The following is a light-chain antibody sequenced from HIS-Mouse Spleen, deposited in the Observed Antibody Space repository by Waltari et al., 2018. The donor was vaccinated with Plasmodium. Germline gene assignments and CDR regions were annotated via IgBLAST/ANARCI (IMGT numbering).Light chain of an antibody. Sequence: DIQMTQSPSSLSASVGDRVTLTCRASQSISSYLNWYQQKPGKAPNLLIYAASSLQSGVPSRFSGSGSGTDFTFTISSLQPEDIATYYCQQYDNLPPLTFGGGTKVEIK. CDR1: QSISSY. V-gene: IGKV1-33*01. CDR3: QQYDNLPPLT. J-gene: IGKJ4*01. CDR2: AAS.